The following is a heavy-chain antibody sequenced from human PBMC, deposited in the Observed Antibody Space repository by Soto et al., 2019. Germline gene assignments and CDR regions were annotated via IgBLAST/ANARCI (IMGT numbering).Heavy chain of an antibody. CDR1: GGSISSGGYY. CDR2: IYYSGST. D-gene: IGHD4-17*01. J-gene: IGHJ4*02. CDR3: ARTQGFYGGNLYFDD. Sequence: PSETLSLTCTVSGGSISSGGYYWSWIRQHPGKGLEWIGYIYYSGSTYYNPSLKSRVTISVDTSKNQFSLKLSSVTAADTAVYYCARTQGFYGGNLYFDDWGQGTLVTVSS. V-gene: IGHV4-31*03.